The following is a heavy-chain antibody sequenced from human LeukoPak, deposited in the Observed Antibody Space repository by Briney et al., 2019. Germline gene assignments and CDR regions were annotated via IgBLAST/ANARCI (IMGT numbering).Heavy chain of an antibody. J-gene: IGHJ6*03. CDR3: ARDRYCSSTSCYNYYYMDV. CDR2: ISAYNGNT. V-gene: IGHV1-18*01. D-gene: IGHD2-2*02. Sequence: ASVKVPCKASGYTFTSYGISWVRQAPGQGLEWMGWISAYNGNTNYAQKLQGRVTMTTDTSTSTAYMELRSLRSDDTAVYYCARDRYCSSTSCYNYYYMDVWGKGTTVTVSS. CDR1: GYTFTSYG.